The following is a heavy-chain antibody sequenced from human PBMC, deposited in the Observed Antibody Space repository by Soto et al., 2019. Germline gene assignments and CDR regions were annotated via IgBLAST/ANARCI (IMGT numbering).Heavy chain of an antibody. CDR3: ARHVNHRYGDDAFDV. CDR2: IYYSGST. V-gene: IGHV4-39*01. D-gene: IGHD4-17*01. CDR1: GGSIRGGGGYF. Sequence: QLQLQESGPGLVKPSETLSLTCTVSGGSIRGGGGYFWAWIRQPPGKGLEWIGSIYYSGSTYYNPSLKSGVTISVDTSKNQFYLDLTSVTAADTAVFYCARHVNHRYGDDAFDVWGQGTIVTVSS. J-gene: IGHJ3*01.